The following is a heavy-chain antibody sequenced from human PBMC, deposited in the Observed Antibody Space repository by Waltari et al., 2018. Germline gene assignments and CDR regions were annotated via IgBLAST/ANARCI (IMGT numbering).Heavy chain of an antibody. CDR2: IKQDGSEK. V-gene: IGHV3-7*01. CDR3: ARDRRDGYNNYYYYYMDV. J-gene: IGHJ6*03. CDR1: GFTFSSYW. Sequence: GSLRLSCAASGFTFSSYWMSWVRQAPGKGLEWVANIKQDGSEKYYVDSVKGRFTISRDNAKNSLYLQMNSLRAEDTAVYYCARDRRDGYNNYYYYYMDVWGKGTTVTVSS. D-gene: IGHD5-12*01.